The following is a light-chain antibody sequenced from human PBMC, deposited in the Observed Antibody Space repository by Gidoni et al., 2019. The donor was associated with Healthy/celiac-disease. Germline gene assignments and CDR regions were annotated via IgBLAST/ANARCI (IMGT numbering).Light chain of an antibody. CDR3: QQYYSTPQT. Sequence: DIVMTQSPDYLAVSLGERATINCNSSQSVLYSSNNKNYLAWYQQKPGQPPKLLIYWASTRESGVPDRFSGSGSGTDFTLTISSLQAEDVAVYYCQQYYSTPQTFGQGTKLEIK. J-gene: IGKJ2*01. CDR2: WAS. V-gene: IGKV4-1*01. CDR1: QSVLYSSNNKNY.